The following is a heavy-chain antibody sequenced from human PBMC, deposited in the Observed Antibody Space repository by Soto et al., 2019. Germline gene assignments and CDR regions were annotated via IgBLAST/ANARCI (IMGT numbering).Heavy chain of an antibody. CDR1: GDSISSNVW. J-gene: IGHJ4*02. CDR2: IYHSGSA. V-gene: IGHV4-4*02. D-gene: IGHD6-19*01. CDR3: ARDAAVPGETDGFDY. Sequence: QVQLQESGPGLVRPSGTLSLTCAVSGDSISSNVWWSWVRQPPGKGLEWIGEIYHSGSANFNPSLKSRVTMSVDTSKNQFSLKLNSVTAADTAMYYCARDAAVPGETDGFDYWGQGTLVSVSS.